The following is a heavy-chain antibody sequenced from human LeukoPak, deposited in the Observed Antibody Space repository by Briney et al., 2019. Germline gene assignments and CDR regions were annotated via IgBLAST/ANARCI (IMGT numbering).Heavy chain of an antibody. CDR1: GFTFSVYY. D-gene: IGHD5-18*01. Sequence: PGGSLRLSCAASGFTFSVYYMSWIRQAPGKGLEWVSYISSSGSTIYYADSVKGRFTISRDNAKNSLYLQMNSLRAEDTAVYYCARRDTAMVMAIDYWGQGTLVTVSS. CDR3: ARRDTAMVMAIDY. J-gene: IGHJ4*02. V-gene: IGHV3-11*04. CDR2: ISSSGSTI.